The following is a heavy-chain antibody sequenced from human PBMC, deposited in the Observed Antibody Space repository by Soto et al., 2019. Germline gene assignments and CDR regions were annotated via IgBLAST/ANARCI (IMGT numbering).Heavy chain of an antibody. Sequence: TLSLTCTVSRAPVSSTTYTWGWIRPPPGKGLEWIGYIYYSGSTYYNPSLKSRVTISVDTSKNQFSLKLSSVTAADTAVYYCASTTTYYYDSSGYPFDYWGQGTLVTVSS. V-gene: IGHV4-31*03. CDR3: ASTTTYYYDSSGYPFDY. CDR1: RAPVSSTTYT. J-gene: IGHJ4*02. D-gene: IGHD3-22*01. CDR2: IYYSGST.